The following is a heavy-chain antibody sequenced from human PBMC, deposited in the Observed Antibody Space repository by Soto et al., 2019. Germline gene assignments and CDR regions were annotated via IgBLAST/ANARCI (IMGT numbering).Heavy chain of an antibody. CDR2: IYYSGST. CDR3: AGDPERLGGGSYDY. Sequence: SETLSLTCTVSGGSISSYYWSWIRQPPGKGLEWIGYIYYSGSTNYNPSLKSRVTISVDTSKNQFSLKLSSVTAADTAVYYCAGDPERLGGGSYDYWGQGTLVTVSS. V-gene: IGHV4-59*01. CDR1: GGSISSYY. D-gene: IGHD1-26*01. J-gene: IGHJ4*02.